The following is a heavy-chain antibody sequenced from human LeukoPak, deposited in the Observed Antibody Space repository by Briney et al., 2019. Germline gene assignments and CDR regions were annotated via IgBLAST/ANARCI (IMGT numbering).Heavy chain of an antibody. J-gene: IGHJ4*02. Sequence: PSETLSLTCAVYGGSFSGYYWSWIRQPPGKGLEWIGEINHSGSTNYNPSLKSRVTISVDTSKNQFSLKLSSVTAADTAVYYCARGSQYYYDSSGYQPVRYWGQGTLVTVSS. CDR3: ARGSQYYYDSSGYQPVRY. CDR2: INHSGST. CDR1: GGSFSGYY. V-gene: IGHV4-34*01. D-gene: IGHD3-22*01.